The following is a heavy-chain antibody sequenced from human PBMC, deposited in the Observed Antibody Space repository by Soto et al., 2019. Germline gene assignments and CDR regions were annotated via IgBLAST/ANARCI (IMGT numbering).Heavy chain of an antibody. J-gene: IGHJ4*01. CDR1: GFTFITAW. D-gene: IGHD2-15*01. CDR3: AADLPGHGGGYQFDY. V-gene: IGHV3-15*07. CDR2: IKSKNDGGTT. Sequence: GGSLRLSCAASGFTFITAWMNWVRQAPGKGLEWVGRIKSKNDGGTTDYAAPVKGRFTISRDDSKNTVYLQMNSLRTEDTALYYCAADLPGHGGGYQFDYWGQGTPVTVSS.